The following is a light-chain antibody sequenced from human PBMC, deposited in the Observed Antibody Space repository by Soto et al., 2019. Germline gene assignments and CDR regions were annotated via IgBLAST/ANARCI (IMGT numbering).Light chain of an antibody. CDR2: DAS. V-gene: IGKV3-11*01. J-gene: IGKJ1*01. Sequence: EIVLTRSPATLSLSPGERATLSCRASQSVSKYLAWYQQKPGQAPRLLIYDASNRATGIPARFSGSGSGTDFTLTISSLEPEDFGIYYCQQRDNWPWTFGQGTKVDIK. CDR1: QSVSKY. CDR3: QQRDNWPWT.